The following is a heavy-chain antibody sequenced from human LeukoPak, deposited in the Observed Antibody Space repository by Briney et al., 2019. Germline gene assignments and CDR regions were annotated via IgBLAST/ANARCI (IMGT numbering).Heavy chain of an antibody. Sequence: PGRSLRLSCAASGFTFNSYGMHWVRQAPGKGLEWVAVISYDGSNKYYADFVKGRFTISRDNAKNSLYLQMNSLRAEDTALYYCAKAGIAAAGTLGYWGQGTLVTVSS. V-gene: IGHV3-30*18. D-gene: IGHD6-13*01. CDR3: AKAGIAAAGTLGY. J-gene: IGHJ4*02. CDR1: GFTFNSYG. CDR2: ISYDGSNK.